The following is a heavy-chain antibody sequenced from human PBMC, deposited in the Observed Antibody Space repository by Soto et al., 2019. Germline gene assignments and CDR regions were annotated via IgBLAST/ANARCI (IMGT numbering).Heavy chain of an antibody. Sequence: EVLLLESGGGLVQPGGSLRLSCAASGFTFSSYAMSWVRQAPGKGLEWVSAITGAGGSSYYADSVKGRFTVSRDNSKNTLYLQMNSLTAEDTAVYYCAKKQQHLVPSFEYWGQGTLVTVSS. J-gene: IGHJ4*02. CDR1: GFTFSSYA. CDR2: ITGAGGSS. V-gene: IGHV3-23*01. D-gene: IGHD6-13*01. CDR3: AKKQQHLVPSFEY.